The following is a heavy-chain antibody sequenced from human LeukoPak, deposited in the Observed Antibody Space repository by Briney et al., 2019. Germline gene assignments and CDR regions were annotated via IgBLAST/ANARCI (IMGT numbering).Heavy chain of an antibody. J-gene: IGHJ6*03. CDR1: GFTFSGSA. Sequence: GESLKISCAASGFTFSGSAMHWVRQASGEGLEWVGRIRSKANSYATAYAASVKGRFTISRDDSKNTAYLQMNSLKTEDTAVYYCTRHRSWFITMVRGGYYMDVWGKGTTVTVSS. D-gene: IGHD3-10*01. CDR3: TRHRSWFITMVRGGYYMDV. V-gene: IGHV3-73*01. CDR2: IRSKANSYAT.